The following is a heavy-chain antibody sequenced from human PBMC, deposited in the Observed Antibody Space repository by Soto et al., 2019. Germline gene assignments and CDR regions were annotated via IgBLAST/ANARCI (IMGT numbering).Heavy chain of an antibody. V-gene: IGHV4-31*03. Sequence: QVQLQESGPGLVKPSQTLSLTCTVSGGSISSGGYYWSWIRQHPGKGLEWIGYIYYSGSTYYNPSLKSRGTISVDKSKNPFSLKLSSVTAADTAVYYRARDLFTMVRGVPGNWFDPWGQGTLVTVSS. D-gene: IGHD3-10*01. CDR2: IYYSGST. CDR1: GGSISSGGYY. CDR3: ARDLFTMVRGVPGNWFDP. J-gene: IGHJ5*02.